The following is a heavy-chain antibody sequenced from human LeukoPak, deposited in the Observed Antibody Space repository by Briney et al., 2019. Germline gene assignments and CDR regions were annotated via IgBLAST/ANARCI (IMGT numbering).Heavy chain of an antibody. Sequence: GGSPRLSCAASGFTFDDYAMHWVRQAPGKGLEWVSLISGDGGSTYYADSVKGRFTISRDNSKNSLYLQMNSLRTEDIALYYCATPDSRYFDWLLYWGQGTLVTVSS. D-gene: IGHD3-9*01. J-gene: IGHJ4*02. V-gene: IGHV3-43*02. CDR1: GFTFDDYA. CDR2: ISGDGGST. CDR3: ATPDSRYFDWLLY.